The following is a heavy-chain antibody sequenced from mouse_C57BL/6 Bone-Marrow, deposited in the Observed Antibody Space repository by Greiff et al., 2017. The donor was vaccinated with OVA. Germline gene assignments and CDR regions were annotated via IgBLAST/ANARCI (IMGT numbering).Heavy chain of an antibody. J-gene: IGHJ4*01. Sequence: EVQLQQSGAELVRPGASVKLSCTASGFNIKDDYMHWVKQRPEQGLEWIGCIDPENGDTEYASKFQGKATITADTSSNTAYLQLSSLTSEDTAVYYCTSKGIYYDYDDGYYYAMDYWGQGTSVTVSS. CDR1: GFNIKDDY. CDR2: IDPENGDT. CDR3: TSKGIYYDYDDGYYYAMDY. V-gene: IGHV14-4*01. D-gene: IGHD2-4*01.